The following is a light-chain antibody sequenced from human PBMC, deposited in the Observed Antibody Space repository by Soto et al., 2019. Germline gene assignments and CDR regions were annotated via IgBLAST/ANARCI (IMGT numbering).Light chain of an antibody. V-gene: IGLV2-14*01. CDR3: ISSAGSSTPLYV. Sequence: QSVLTQPASVSGTPGQSITISCTGSNSDVGIYDFVSWYQHHPGRAPKLIVSEVSHRPSGVSNRFSGSKSGNTASLTISGLQSEDEAAYYCISSAGSSTPLYVFGTGTKGTVL. CDR1: NSDVGIYDF. J-gene: IGLJ1*01. CDR2: EVS.